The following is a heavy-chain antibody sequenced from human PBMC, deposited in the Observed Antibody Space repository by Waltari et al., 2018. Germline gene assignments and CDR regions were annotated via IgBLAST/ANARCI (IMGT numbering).Heavy chain of an antibody. Sequence: QLQLQESGPGLVTPSETRSLTCTVSGGSISTNYNWGWISQPPGKGLEWMGNMQYRGSTFYNPSLKSRVTISLDTSKNQFSLRLSSVGAADTAVYFCGRIAFGDDGGYFQHWGQGTLVTVSS. CDR2: MQYRGST. D-gene: IGHD4-17*01. CDR3: GRIAFGDDGGYFQH. J-gene: IGHJ1*01. V-gene: IGHV4-39*01. CDR1: GGSISTNYN.